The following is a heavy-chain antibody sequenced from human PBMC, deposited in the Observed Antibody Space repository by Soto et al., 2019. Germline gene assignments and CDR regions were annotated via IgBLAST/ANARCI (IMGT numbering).Heavy chain of an antibody. CDR3: ARASGSDFWSCYSPPYYYYYGMDV. V-gene: IGHV1-46*01. CDR1: GYTFTSYY. CDR2: INPSGGST. J-gene: IGHJ6*02. D-gene: IGHD3-3*01. Sequence: GASVKVSCKASGYTFTSYYMHWVRQAPGQGLEWMGIINPSGGSTSYAQKFQGRVTMTRDTSTSTVYMELSSLRSEDTAVYYCARASGSDFWSCYSPPYYYYYGMDVWGQGTTVTVSS.